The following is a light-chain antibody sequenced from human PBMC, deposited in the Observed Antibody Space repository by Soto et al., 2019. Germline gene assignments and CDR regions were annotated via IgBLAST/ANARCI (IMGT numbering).Light chain of an antibody. J-gene: IGKJ5*01. CDR3: QQHRSWPPIT. CDR1: QSVNNY. V-gene: IGKV3-11*01. CDR2: AAS. Sequence: EIVLTQSPATLSLSPGESATLSCRASQSVNNYLYWYQQKPGQAPRLIISAASNRATGIPARFSGSGSETDFTLTITTLEPEDFAVYYCQQHRSWPPITFGQGTRLDIK.